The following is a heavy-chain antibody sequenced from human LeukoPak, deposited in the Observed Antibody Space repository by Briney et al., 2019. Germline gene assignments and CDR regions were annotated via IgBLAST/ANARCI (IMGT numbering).Heavy chain of an antibody. D-gene: IGHD2-21*01. CDR1: GFTFDDYG. Sequence: GGSLRLSCAASGFTFDDYGMSWVRQAPGKGLEWVSGINWNGGSTGYADSVKGRFTISRDNAKNSLYLQMNSLRAEDTALYYCVRVSRHDWAERYYFDYCGQGTLVTVSS. V-gene: IGHV3-20*04. CDR2: INWNGGST. CDR3: VRVSRHDWAERYYFDY. J-gene: IGHJ4*02.